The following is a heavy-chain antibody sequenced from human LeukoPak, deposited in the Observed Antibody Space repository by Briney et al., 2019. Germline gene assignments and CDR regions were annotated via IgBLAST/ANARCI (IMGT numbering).Heavy chain of an antibody. CDR1: GYTFTGYH. CDR3: ARVPRVDTAMASNWFDP. V-gene: IGHV1-2*02. Sequence: VASVKVSCKASGYTFTGYHMHWVRQAPGQGLEWMGWINPNSGGTNYAQKFQGRVTMTRDTSISTAYMELSRLRSDDTAVYYCARVPRVDTAMASNWFDPWGQGTLVTVSS. J-gene: IGHJ5*02. D-gene: IGHD5-18*01. CDR2: INPNSGGT.